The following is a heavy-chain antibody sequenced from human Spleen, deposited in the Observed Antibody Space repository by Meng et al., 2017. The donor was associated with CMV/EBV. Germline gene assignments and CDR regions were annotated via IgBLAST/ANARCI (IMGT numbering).Heavy chain of an antibody. CDR3: ARDVRGDSDWFDP. J-gene: IGHJ5*02. D-gene: IGHD3-10*01. CDR2: MNPNSGNT. V-gene: IGHV1-8*01. Sequence: ASVKVSCKASGYTFTSYDINWVRQATGQGLEWMGWMNPNSGNTGYAQKFQGRVTMTRDTSTSTVYMELSSLRSEDTAVYYCARDVRGDSDWFDPWGQGTLVTVSS. CDR1: GYTFTSYD.